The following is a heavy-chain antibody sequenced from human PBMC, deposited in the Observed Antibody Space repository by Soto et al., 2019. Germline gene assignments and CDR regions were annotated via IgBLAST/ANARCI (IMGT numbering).Heavy chain of an antibody. D-gene: IGHD2-15*01. Sequence: GGSLRLSCAASGFTFSSYNMNWVRQAPGKGLEWVSSISSSSSYIYYADSVKGRFTISRDNAKNSLYLQMNSLRAEDTAVYYCARRYCSGGSCYWFDPWGQGTLVTVSS. V-gene: IGHV3-21*01. CDR3: ARRYCSGGSCYWFDP. CDR1: GFTFSSYN. J-gene: IGHJ5*02. CDR2: ISSSSSYI.